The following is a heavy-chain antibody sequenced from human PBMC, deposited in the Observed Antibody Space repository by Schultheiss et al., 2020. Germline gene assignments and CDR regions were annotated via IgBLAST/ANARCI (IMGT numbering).Heavy chain of an antibody. D-gene: IGHD6-13*01. CDR1: GGSFSGYY. CDR3: AREVIAAAGSFDP. Sequence: SETLSLTCAVYGGSFSGYYWSWIRQPPGKGLEWIGYIYYSGSTNYNPSLKSRVTISVDTSKNQFSLKLSSVTAADTAVYYCAREVIAAAGSFDPWGQGTLVTVSS. J-gene: IGHJ5*02. CDR2: IYYSGST. V-gene: IGHV4-59*01.